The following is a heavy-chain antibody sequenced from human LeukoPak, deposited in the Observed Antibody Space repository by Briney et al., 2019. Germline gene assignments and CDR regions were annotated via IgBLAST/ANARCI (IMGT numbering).Heavy chain of an antibody. CDR3: ARHNGWAFDI. Sequence: PSETLSLTCAVYGGSFSGWWSWIRQPPEKGLEWIGEIHHSGGTKYNPSLRNLDAISVDTSKRQISLKMTSVTAADTAIYYCARHNGWAFDIWGQGTVVTVSS. J-gene: IGHJ3*02. CDR1: GGSFSGW. CDR2: IHHSGGT. D-gene: IGHD2-15*01. V-gene: IGHV4-34*01.